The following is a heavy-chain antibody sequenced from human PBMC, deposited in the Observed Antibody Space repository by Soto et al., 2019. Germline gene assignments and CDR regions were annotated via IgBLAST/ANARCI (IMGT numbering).Heavy chain of an antibody. Sequence: SXKVSLKAAGYTXRDYYIDLVRQAPGQGLEWRGWINPNSGGTKYAPKFQGGVTMTRDTSITSAYMELSRLRSGATAVYYCAKEPATAKPEGVDFWGQGTLVTVSS. CDR1: GYTXRDYY. V-gene: IGHV1-2*02. CDR3: AKEPATAKPEGVDF. D-gene: IGHD1-1*01. J-gene: IGHJ4*02. CDR2: INPNSGGT.